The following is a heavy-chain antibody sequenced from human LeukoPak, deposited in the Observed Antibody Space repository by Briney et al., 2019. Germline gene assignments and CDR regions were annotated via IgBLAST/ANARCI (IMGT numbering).Heavy chain of an antibody. J-gene: IGHJ3*01. CDR3: AIVPVGYSGAYFGDGFDV. V-gene: IGHV3-23*01. CDR1: GFTFNTCA. CDR2: ISGGGVNT. Sequence: GGSLRLSCAASGFTFNTCAMNWVRQAPGKGLEWVSTISGGGVNTYYADSVKGRFAISRDNAKSSLYLELNSLRAEDTALYFCAIVPVGYSGAYFGDGFDVWGQGTMVTVSS. D-gene: IGHD5-12*01.